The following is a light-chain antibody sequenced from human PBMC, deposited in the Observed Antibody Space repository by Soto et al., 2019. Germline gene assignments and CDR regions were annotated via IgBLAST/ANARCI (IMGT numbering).Light chain of an antibody. V-gene: IGKV3-20*01. CDR3: QQYGSSPTWT. CDR2: GAS. Sequence: EIVLTQSPGPLSLSPGERATLSCRASQSVSSSYLAWYQQKPGQAPRLLIYGASSRATGIPDRFSDSGSGTDFTLTISRLEPEDVAVYYCQQYGSSPTWTFGQGTKVESK. CDR1: QSVSSSY. J-gene: IGKJ1*01.